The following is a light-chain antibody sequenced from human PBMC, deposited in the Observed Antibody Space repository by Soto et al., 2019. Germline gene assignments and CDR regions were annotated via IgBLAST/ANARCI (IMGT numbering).Light chain of an antibody. Sequence: MVLTHAPCTLSLSPSERATRSYAAIQSVRSSYLSFSQQKPFQAPRLLIYGASSRATGIPDRFSGSGSGTDFTLTISRLEPEDFAVYYCQQRSNWPPTWTFGQGTKVDIK. CDR1: QSVRSSY. V-gene: IGKV3D-20*02. J-gene: IGKJ1*01. CDR3: QQRSNWPPTWT. CDR2: GAS.